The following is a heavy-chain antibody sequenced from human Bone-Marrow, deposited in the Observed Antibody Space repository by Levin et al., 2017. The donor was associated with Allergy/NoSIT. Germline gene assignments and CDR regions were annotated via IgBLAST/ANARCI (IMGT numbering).Heavy chain of an antibody. V-gene: IGHV3-13*04. J-gene: IGHJ5*02. CDR3: ARGVRYYYGSGSSTNWFDP. CDR2: IGTAGDT. CDR1: GFTFSSSD. D-gene: IGHD3-10*01. Sequence: LSLTCAASGFTFSSSDMHWVRQATGKGLEWVSAIGTAGDTYYPGSVKGRFTISRENAKNSLYLQMNSLRAGDTAVYYCARGVRYYYGSGSSTNWFDPWGQGTLVTVSS.